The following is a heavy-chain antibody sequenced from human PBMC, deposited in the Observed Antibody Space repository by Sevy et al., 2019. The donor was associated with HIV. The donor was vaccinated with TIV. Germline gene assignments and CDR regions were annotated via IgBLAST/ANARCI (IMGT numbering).Heavy chain of an antibody. D-gene: IGHD3-22*01. CDR3: TRDWGRYYDSSGYYHRDAFDI. CDR2: IRSKAYGGTT. J-gene: IGHJ3*02. Sequence: GGSLRLSCAASGFTFSSYWMHWVRQAPGKGLVWVGFIRSKAYGGTTEYAASVKGRFTISRDDSKSIAYLQMNSLKTEDTAVYYCTRDWGRYYDSSGYYHRDAFDIWGQGTMVTVSS. V-gene: IGHV3-49*04. CDR1: GFTFSSYW.